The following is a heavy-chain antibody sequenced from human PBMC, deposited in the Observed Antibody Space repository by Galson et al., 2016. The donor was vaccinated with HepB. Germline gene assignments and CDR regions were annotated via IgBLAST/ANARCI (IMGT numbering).Heavy chain of an antibody. CDR3: ARAGGSGSYSPLYYYYHGLKW. CDR1: GFSSGTYW. J-gene: IGHJ4*02. CDR2: IDSGGSAP. Sequence: SLRLSCAASGFSSGTYWMHWVRQAPGEGLVWVSRIDSGGSAPNYADSVTGRFTISRDNAKNTLFLQMDSLRVEDTAVYYCARAGGSGSYSPLYYYYHGLKWWGQGTPVTVSS. V-gene: IGHV3-74*01. D-gene: IGHD3-10*01.